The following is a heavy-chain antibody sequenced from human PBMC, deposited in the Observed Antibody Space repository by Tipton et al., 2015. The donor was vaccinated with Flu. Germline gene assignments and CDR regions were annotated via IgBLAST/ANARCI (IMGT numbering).Heavy chain of an antibody. CDR2: IWFDGSNK. D-gene: IGHD1-26*01. Sequence: SLRLSCAASGFTFSSYGMHWVRQAPGKGLEWVAVIWFDGSNKYYADSVKGRFTISRDNSKNTLYLRMNSLRAEDTAVYFCAREGFGATATKYYYSGMDVWGQGTTVTVSS. J-gene: IGHJ6*02. CDR3: AREGFGATATKYYYSGMDV. CDR1: GFTFSSYG. V-gene: IGHV3-33*01.